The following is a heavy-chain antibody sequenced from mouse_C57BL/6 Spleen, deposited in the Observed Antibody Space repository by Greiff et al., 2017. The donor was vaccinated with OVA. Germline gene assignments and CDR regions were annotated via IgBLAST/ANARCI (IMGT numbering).Heavy chain of an antibody. CDR1: GYSFTDYN. J-gene: IGHJ2*01. CDR3: ARGAIYYGNYFDY. D-gene: IGHD2-1*01. CDR2: INPNYGTT. V-gene: IGHV1-39*01. Sequence: VQLKQSGPELVKPGASVKISCKASGYSFTDYNMNWLKQSNGTSLEWIGVINPNYGTTTYNQNFKGKATLTVDQSSSTAYMQLNSLTSEDSAVYYCARGAIYYGNYFDYWGQGTTLTVSS.